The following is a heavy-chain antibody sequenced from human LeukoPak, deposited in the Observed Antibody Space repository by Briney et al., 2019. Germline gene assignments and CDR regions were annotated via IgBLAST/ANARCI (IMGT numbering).Heavy chain of an antibody. D-gene: IGHD3-16*01. CDR1: GFTFSDFY. J-gene: IGHJ4*02. CDR2: LSSSSSYT. Sequence: GGSLRLSCAASGFTFSDFYMSWIRQAPGKGLEWVLYLSSSSSYTNYADSVKGRFTISRDNAKNSLYLQMNSLRAEDTAVYYCARVGGGYYVDYWGQGTLVTVSS. V-gene: IGHV3-11*06. CDR3: ARVGGGYYVDY.